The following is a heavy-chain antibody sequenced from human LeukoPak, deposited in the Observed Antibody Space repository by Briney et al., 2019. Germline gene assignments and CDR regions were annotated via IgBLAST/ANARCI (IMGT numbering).Heavy chain of an antibody. J-gene: IGHJ3*02. Sequence: SVKVSCKASGGTFSSYAISWVRQAPGQGIEWMGGIIPIFGTANYAQKFQGRVTITADESTSTAYMELSSLRSEDTAVYYCARDRATAMADDAFDIWGQGTMVTVSS. CDR3: ARDRATAMADDAFDI. D-gene: IGHD5-18*01. V-gene: IGHV1-69*13. CDR2: IIPIFGTA. CDR1: GGTFSSYA.